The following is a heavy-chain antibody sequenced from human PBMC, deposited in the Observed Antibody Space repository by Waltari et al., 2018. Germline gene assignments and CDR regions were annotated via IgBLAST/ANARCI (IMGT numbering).Heavy chain of an antibody. J-gene: IGHJ4*02. D-gene: IGHD5-12*01. V-gene: IGHV1-69*01. CDR2: IIPSFRTP. CDR3: ARSPGERWLQMFFDY. Sequence: QVQLAQSGAEVKKPGSSLKVSCKASGGSFSSYAISWVRHVPGQGLEGMGGIIPSFRTPNYAQKFLDRVTITAEESTNTVYMELRSLRPEETAVYYCARSPGERWLQMFFDYWGQGTLVTVSS. CDR1: GGSFSSYA.